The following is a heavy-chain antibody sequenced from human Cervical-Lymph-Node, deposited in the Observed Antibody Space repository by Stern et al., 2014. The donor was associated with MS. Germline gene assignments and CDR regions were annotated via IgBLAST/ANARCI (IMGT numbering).Heavy chain of an antibody. CDR3: ARDRGSHSDY. D-gene: IGHD1-26*01. V-gene: IGHV1-2*02. CDR2: ISTDTGGA. Sequence: QVQLVQSGAEVKTPGASVKVSCKASGYSFTAYFIHWVRPAPGQGLEWMGWISTDTGGANYAQRFQGRVTMTRDTSISTTYMELSRLRSDDTAVYYCARDRGSHSDYWGQGTLVTVSS. CDR1: GYSFTAYF. J-gene: IGHJ4*02.